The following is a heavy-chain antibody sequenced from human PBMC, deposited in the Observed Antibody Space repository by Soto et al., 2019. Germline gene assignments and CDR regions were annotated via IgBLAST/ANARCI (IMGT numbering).Heavy chain of an antibody. CDR2: IYYSGST. D-gene: IGHD3-10*01. J-gene: IGHJ4*02. V-gene: IGHV4-59*01. CDR1: GGSIGYYY. Sequence: PSETLSLTCSISGGSIGYYYWSWIRQPPGKGLEWIGYIYYSGSTTYNPSLKSRVTISVDTSKNKFFLKLSSVTAADTAVYYCARCYGSGSYYNGLFDHWGQGTLVTVFS. CDR3: ARCYGSGSYYNGLFDH.